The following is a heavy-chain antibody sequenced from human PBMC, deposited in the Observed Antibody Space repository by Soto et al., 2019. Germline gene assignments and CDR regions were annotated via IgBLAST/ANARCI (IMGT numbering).Heavy chain of an antibody. J-gene: IGHJ6*02. CDR2: VSNDGSNG. Sequence: QVQLVESGGGVVQPGRSLRLSCAASGFTFSNFGMHWVRQAPGKGLEWVAVVSNDGSNGYYADSVKGRFTISRDNSKNSLYLQLHTLSATDTAVYYCAKARSLGYRSGADWYYYYGMDVWGQGTTVSVSS. CDR1: GFTFSNFG. D-gene: IGHD2-15*01. CDR3: AKARSLGYRSGADWYYYYGMDV. V-gene: IGHV3-30*18.